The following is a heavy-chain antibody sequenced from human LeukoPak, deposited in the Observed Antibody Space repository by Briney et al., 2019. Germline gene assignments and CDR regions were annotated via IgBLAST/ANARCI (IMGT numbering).Heavy chain of an antibody. V-gene: IGHV4-34*01. CDR3: ARMLAARDDAFDI. J-gene: IGHJ3*02. CDR2: INHSGST. Sequence: SETLSLTCAVYGGSFSGYYWSWIRQPPGKGLEWIGEINHSGSTNYNPSLKSRVTISVDTSKNQFSLKLSSVTAADTAVYYCARMLAARDDAFDIWGQGTMVTVSS. D-gene: IGHD2-8*01. CDR1: GGSFSGYY.